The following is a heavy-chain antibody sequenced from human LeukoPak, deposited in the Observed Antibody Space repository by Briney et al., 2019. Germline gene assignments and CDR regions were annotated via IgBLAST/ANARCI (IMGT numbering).Heavy chain of an antibody. V-gene: IGHV3-48*04. J-gene: IGHJ6*02. CDR3: ARDADARMDV. Sequence: GGSLRLSCAASGFTFSSHNMNWVRQAPGKGLEWVSYISSSSATIYYADSVEGRFTISRDNAKNSLYLQMNSLRAEDTAVYYCARDADARMDVWGRGTTVTVSS. CDR1: GFTFSSHN. D-gene: IGHD2-8*01. CDR2: ISSSSATI.